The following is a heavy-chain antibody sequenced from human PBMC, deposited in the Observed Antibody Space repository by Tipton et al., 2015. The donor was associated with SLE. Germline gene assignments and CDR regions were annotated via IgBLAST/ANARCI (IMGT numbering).Heavy chain of an antibody. CDR3: ARADSYGDYFDY. CDR2: IYHSGST. CDR1: GGSFSGYY. Sequence: TLSLTCAVYGGSFSGYYWGWIRQPPGKGLEWIGSIYHSGSTYYNPSLKSRVIISVDTSKNQFSLKLSSVTAADTAVYYCARADSYGDYFDYWGQGTLVTVSS. V-gene: IGHV4-34*01. D-gene: IGHD5-18*01. J-gene: IGHJ4*02.